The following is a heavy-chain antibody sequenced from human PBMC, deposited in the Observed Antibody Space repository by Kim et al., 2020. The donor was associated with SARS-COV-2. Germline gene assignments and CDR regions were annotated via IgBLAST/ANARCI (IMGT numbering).Heavy chain of an antibody. Sequence: ASVKVSCKASGYTFTSYAMNWVRQAPGQGLEWMGWINTNTGNPTYAQGFTGRFVFSLDTSVSTAYLQISSLKAEDTAVYYCARGLREGYSSSWFLPVPSAWFDPWGQGTLVTVSS. D-gene: IGHD6-13*01. CDR3: ARGLREGYSSSWFLPVPSAWFDP. CDR2: INTNTGNP. V-gene: IGHV7-4-1*02. J-gene: IGHJ5*02. CDR1: GYTFTSYA.